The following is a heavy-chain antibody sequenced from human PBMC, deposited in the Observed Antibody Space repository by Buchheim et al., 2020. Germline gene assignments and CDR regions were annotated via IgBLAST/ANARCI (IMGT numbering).Heavy chain of an antibody. CDR1: GGSISSYY. Sequence: QVQLQESGPGLVKPSETLSLICTVSGGSISSYYWSWIRQPPGKGLEWIGHIYYSGSTNYNPSLKSRVTMSIDTSKNQFSLKLSSVTAADTAVYYCARGIVAAGTGWFDPWGQGTL. V-gene: IGHV4-59*01. CDR2: IYYSGST. CDR3: ARGIVAAGTGWFDP. J-gene: IGHJ5*02. D-gene: IGHD6-13*01.